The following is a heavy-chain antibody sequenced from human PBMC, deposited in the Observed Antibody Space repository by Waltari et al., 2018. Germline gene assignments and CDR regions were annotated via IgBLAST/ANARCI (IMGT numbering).Heavy chain of an antibody. D-gene: IGHD2-2*01. J-gene: IGHJ4*02. CDR2: ISSTSFYK. CDR3: ATFCSSTSCYAAGDY. Sequence: EVQLVESGGDVVKPGGSLRLACAASGFNFILYTMSWVRLAPGKGLEWVSSISSTSFYKYYADSVNGRFTISRDNDNNSLYLQMNSVRDDDTAVYYCATFCSSTSCYAAGDYWGQGTLVTVSS. V-gene: IGHV3-21*02. CDR1: GFNFILYT.